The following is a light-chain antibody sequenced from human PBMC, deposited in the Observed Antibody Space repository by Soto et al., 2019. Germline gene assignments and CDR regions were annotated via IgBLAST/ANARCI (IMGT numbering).Light chain of an antibody. Sequence: EIVLTQSPGTLSLSPGERATLYCRASQTFSNSFLSWFQQIPGQAPRLLIYGASMRATGIPDRFSGSGSGTDFTLTISRLEPEDFAVYYCQQCGSSSTFGQGTRLEIK. V-gene: IGKV3-20*01. J-gene: IGKJ5*01. CDR1: QTFSNSF. CDR3: QQCGSSST. CDR2: GAS.